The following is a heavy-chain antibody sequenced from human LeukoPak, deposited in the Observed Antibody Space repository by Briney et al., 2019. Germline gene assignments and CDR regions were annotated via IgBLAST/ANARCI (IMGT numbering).Heavy chain of an antibody. CDR1: GYTFTGYY. J-gene: IGHJ3*02. V-gene: IGHV1-2*02. D-gene: IGHD3-16*01. Sequence: ASVKVSCKASGYTFTGYYIHWVRQAPGQGLECVGWINPNSGGTNYAQKFQGRVTMTRDTSTSTVYMELSSLRSEDTAVYYCARDGPHYDYVWGSYGPPFDIWGQGTMVTVSS. CDR2: INPNSGGT. CDR3: ARDGPHYDYVWGSYGPPFDI.